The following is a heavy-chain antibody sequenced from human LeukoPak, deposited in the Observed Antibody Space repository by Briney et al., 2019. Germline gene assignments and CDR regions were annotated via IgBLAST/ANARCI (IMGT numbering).Heavy chain of an antibody. Sequence: TSVKVSCKAFGCRVIGCALQGVHPARGQRLEWIGWIVVGSGNTNYAQKFQERVTITRDMSTSTAYMELSRLRSEDTAVYYCAAAAQSLGGYSDNDPEVRAFDIWGQGTMVTVSS. CDR3: AAAAQSLGGYSDNDPEVRAFDI. J-gene: IGHJ3*02. CDR2: IVVGSGNT. V-gene: IGHV1-58*01. D-gene: IGHD5-12*01. CDR1: GCRVIGCA.